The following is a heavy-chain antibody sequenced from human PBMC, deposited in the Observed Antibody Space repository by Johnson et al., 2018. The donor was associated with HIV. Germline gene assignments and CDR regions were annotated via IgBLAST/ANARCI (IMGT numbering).Heavy chain of an antibody. CDR1: GFTFSSYA. D-gene: IGHD7-27*01. V-gene: IGHV3-13*01. Sequence: VQLVESGGGVVQPGRSLRLSCAASGFTFSSYAMHWVRQTTRKGLEWVSGIGTAGDTYYLGSVKGRFTISRENAKKSLYLQMNSLRAGDTAVYYCARGGNWGSASGSFDIWGQGTMVTVSS. J-gene: IGHJ3*02. CDR3: ARGGNWGSASGSFDI. CDR2: IGTAGDT.